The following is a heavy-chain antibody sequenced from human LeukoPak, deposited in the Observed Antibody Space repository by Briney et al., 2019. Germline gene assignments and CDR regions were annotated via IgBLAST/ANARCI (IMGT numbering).Heavy chain of an antibody. J-gene: IGHJ4*02. CDR1: GYTFTGYY. CDR2: INPNSGGT. V-gene: IGHV1-2*02. D-gene: IGHD6-19*01. CDR3: ARARYSSGCASDY. Sequence: ASVKVSCKASGYTFTGYYMHWVRQAPGQGLEWMGWINPNSGGTNYAQKFQGRVTMTRDTSISTAYMELSRLRSDDTAVYYCARARYSSGCASDYWGQGTLVTVSS.